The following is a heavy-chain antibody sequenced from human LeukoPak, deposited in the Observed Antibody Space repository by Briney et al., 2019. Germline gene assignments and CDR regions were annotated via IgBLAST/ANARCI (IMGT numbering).Heavy chain of an antibody. D-gene: IGHD5-12*01. V-gene: IGHV3-48*01. CDR2: ISRSSSTI. Sequence: PGGSQRLSCAPSGFIFSSYSMIGVRHAPGKGLVWVSYISRSSSTIYYADSVEGRFTISRDNAKNSLYLQMNSLRAEDTAVYYCARDEGYSGYDFDYGGQGTVVTVSS. CDR3: ARDEGYSGYDFDY. J-gene: IGHJ4*02. CDR1: GFIFSSYS.